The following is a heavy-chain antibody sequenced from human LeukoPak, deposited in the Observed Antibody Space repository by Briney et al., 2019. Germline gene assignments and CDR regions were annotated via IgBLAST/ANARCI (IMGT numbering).Heavy chain of an antibody. CDR1: GGSISSGGYY. Sequence: PSETLSLTCTVSGGSISSGGYYWSWIRQPPGKGLEWIGYIYYSGSTNYNPSLKSRVTISVDTSKNQFSLKLSSVTAADTAVYYCASIAAAGTDYWGQGTLVTVSS. D-gene: IGHD6-13*01. CDR2: IYYSGST. V-gene: IGHV4-61*08. J-gene: IGHJ4*02. CDR3: ASIAAAGTDY.